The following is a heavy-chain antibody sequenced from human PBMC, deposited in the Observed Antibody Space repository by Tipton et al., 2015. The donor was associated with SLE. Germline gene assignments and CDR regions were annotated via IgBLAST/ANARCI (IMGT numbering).Heavy chain of an antibody. CDR3: ARHSEWEPGLFDL. CDR1: GGSFSDYF. V-gene: IGHV4-34*01. J-gene: IGHJ2*01. Sequence: TLSLTCAVHGGSFSDYFWSWIRQSPGKGLEWIGEINDSGITHYNPSLKSRVAISVDTSKNRFSLKLSSVTAADTAVYYCARHSEWEPGLFDLWGRGTLVTVSS. CDR2: INDSGIT. D-gene: IGHD1-26*01.